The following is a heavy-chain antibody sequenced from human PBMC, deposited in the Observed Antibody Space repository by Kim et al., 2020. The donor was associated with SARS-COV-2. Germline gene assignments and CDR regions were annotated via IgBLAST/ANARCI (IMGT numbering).Heavy chain of an antibody. CDR1: GYTFTSYS. D-gene: IGHD3-10*01. CDR2: INAGNGNT. J-gene: IGHJ5*02. CDR3: ARGPSHYPQSYNWFDP. V-gene: IGHV1-3*01. Sequence: ASVKVSCKASGYTFTSYSMHWVRQAPGQRLEWMGWINAGNGNTKYSQKFQGRVTITRDTSASTAYMELSSLRSEDTAVYYCARGPSHYPQSYNWFDPWGQGTLVTGSS.